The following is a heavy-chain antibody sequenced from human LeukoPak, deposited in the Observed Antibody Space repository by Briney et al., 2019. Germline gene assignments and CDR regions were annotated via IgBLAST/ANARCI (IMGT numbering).Heavy chain of an antibody. D-gene: IGHD3-10*01. Sequence: ASVKVSCKVSGYTLTELSMHWVRQAPGKGLEWMGGFDPEDGETIYAQKFQGRVTMTEDTSTDTAYMELSSLRSEDTAVYYCATDSHYYGSGQGRGKDAFDIWGQGTMVTVSS. CDR3: ATDSHYYGSGQGRGKDAFDI. J-gene: IGHJ3*02. CDR1: GYTLTELS. CDR2: FDPEDGET. V-gene: IGHV1-24*01.